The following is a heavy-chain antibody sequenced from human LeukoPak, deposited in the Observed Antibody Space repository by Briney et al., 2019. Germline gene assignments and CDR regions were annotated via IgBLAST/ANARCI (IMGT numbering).Heavy chain of an antibody. CDR1: GGSFSGYY. D-gene: IGHD1-1*01. CDR3: ASISWSDATRDY. Sequence: SETLSLTCAVYGGSFSGYYWSWIRQPPGKGLEWIGEINHSGSTNYNPSLKSRVTISVDTSKNQFSLKLSSVTAADTAVYYCASISWSDATRDYWGQGTLVTVSS. CDR2: INHSGST. J-gene: IGHJ4*02. V-gene: IGHV4-34*01.